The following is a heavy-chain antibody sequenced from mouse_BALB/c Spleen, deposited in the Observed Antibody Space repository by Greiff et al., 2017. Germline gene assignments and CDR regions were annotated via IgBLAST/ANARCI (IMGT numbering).Heavy chain of an antibody. CDR1: GYSFTGYY. Sequence: EVQLQQSGPGLVKPGASVKISCKASGYSFTGYYMHWVKQSHVKSLEWIGRINPYNGATSYNQNFKDKASLTVDKSSSTAYMELHSLTSEDAAVYYCAREAFAYWGQGTLVTVSA. J-gene: IGHJ3*01. CDR2: INPYNGAT. V-gene: IGHV1-31*01. CDR3: AREAFAY.